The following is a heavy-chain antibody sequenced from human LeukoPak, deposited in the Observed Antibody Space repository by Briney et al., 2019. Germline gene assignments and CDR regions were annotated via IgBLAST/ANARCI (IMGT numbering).Heavy chain of an antibody. CDR1: GYTFTGYY. D-gene: IGHD3-9*01. V-gene: IGHV1-2*02. CDR3: ARDSAPTDILTGPPGGDYYYGMDV. CDR2: INPNSGGT. Sequence: ASVKGSCKASGYTFTGYYMHCVRQVPGQGLEWMGWINPNSGGTNYAQKFQGRVTMTSDPAISTAYMELSRLRSDDTAVYYCARDSAPTDILTGPPGGDYYYGMDVWGQGATVTVSS. J-gene: IGHJ6*02.